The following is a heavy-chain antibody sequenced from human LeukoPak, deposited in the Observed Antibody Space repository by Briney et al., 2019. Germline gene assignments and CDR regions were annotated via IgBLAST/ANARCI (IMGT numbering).Heavy chain of an antibody. Sequence: PGGSLRLSCAASGFTFSSYAMHWVRQAPGKGLEWVAVISYDGSNKYYADSVKGRFTISRDNSKNTLYLQMNSLRAEDTAVYYCAKDGIHDSSGYYYDEGYYFDYWGQGTLVTVSS. V-gene: IGHV3-30-3*01. J-gene: IGHJ4*02. D-gene: IGHD3-22*01. CDR3: AKDGIHDSSGYYYDEGYYFDY. CDR2: ISYDGSNK. CDR1: GFTFSSYA.